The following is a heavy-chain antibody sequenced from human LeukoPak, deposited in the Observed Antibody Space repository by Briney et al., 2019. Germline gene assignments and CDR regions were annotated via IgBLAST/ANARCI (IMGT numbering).Heavy chain of an antibody. CDR3: ARLKGSSVWYVAGTISGYFDY. Sequence: SETLSLTCTVSGDSIRSYYWNWIRQAPGKALEWIGHIHYNGDTAYNFSLKRRVNISMDTSKNQFSLKLSSVTAADTAVYYCARLKGSSVWYVAGTISGYFDYWGQGTLVTVSS. J-gene: IGHJ4*02. CDR1: GDSIRSYY. D-gene: IGHD6-19*01. V-gene: IGHV4-59*01. CDR2: IHYNGDT.